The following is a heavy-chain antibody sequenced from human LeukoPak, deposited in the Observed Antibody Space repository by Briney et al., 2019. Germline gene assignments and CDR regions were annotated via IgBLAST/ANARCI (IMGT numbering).Heavy chain of an antibody. D-gene: IGHD1-1*01. V-gene: IGHV1-2*02. CDR1: GYTFTAYY. CDR3: ARQLRKTFDY. CDR2: INPDSGGT. Sequence: ASVKVSCKASGYTFTAYYMHWVRQAPGQGLEWVGWINPDSGGTNYAQKFQGRVTVTRDMSISTAYMELSRLRPDDTAVYFCARQLRKTFDYWGQGVLVTVSP. J-gene: IGHJ4*02.